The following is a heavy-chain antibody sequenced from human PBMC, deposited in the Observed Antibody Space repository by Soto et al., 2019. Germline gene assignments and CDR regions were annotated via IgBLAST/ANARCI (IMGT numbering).Heavy chain of an antibody. CDR1: GFTFSSYS. D-gene: IGHD2-21*02. J-gene: IGHJ3*02. CDR2: ISSSSSYI. Sequence: GGSLRLSCAASGFTFSSYSMNWVRQAPGKGLEWVSSISSSSSYIYYADSVKGRFTISRDNAKNSLYLQMNSLGAEDTAVYYCARTADCGGDCYSIGDAFDIWGQGTMVTVSS. V-gene: IGHV3-21*01. CDR3: ARTADCGGDCYSIGDAFDI.